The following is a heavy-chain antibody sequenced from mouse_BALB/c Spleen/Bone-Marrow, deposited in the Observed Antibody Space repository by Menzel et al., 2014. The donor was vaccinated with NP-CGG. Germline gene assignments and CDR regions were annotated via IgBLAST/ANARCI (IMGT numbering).Heavy chain of an antibody. CDR2: IDPGNGDT. J-gene: IGHJ2*01. Sequence: VQLKQSGAELVRSGASVKLSCTASGFNIKDYYMHWVKQRPEQGLEWIGWIDPGNGDTEYAPKFQGKATMTADTSSNTAYLQLSSLTSEDTAVYYCNAEHVNYHDVDYWGQGTTLTVSS. D-gene: IGHD2-12*01. CDR1: GFNIKDYY. V-gene: IGHV14-4*02. CDR3: NAEHVNYHDVDY.